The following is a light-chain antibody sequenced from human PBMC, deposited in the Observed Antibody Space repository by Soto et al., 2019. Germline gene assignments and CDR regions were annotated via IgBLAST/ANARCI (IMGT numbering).Light chain of an antibody. J-gene: IGLJ2*01. CDR2: EAN. V-gene: IGLV2-23*02. CDR1: SNDIGGYNL. CDR3: CSFAGGATFV. Sequence: QSVLTQPASVSGSPGQPITISCTGTSNDIGGYNLVSWYQQHPGKAPKLIIFEANKRPSGVSDRFSGSRSGNTASLTISALQAEDEADYSCCSFAGGATFVFGGGTQLTVL.